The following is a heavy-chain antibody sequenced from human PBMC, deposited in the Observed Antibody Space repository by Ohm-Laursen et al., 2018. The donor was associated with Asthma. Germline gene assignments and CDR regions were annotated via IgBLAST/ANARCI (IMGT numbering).Heavy chain of an antibody. CDR1: GDSISNGGYY. J-gene: IGHJ4*02. CDR3: GRGGEYDYDSTGYYLDH. V-gene: IGHV4-31*03. Sequence: TLSLTCTVSGDSISNGGYYWSWIRQHPGKGLEWIGYMYYSGTTHSNPSLNSRVAILVDTSKNQFSRKVNSVTAADTAVYYWGRGGEYDYDSTGYYLDHGGQGTLVTVSS. D-gene: IGHD3-22*01. CDR2: MYYSGTT.